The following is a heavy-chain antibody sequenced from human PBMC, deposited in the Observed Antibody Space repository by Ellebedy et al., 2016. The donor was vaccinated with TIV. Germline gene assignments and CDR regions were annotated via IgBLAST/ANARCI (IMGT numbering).Heavy chain of an antibody. Sequence: ASVKVSCKVSGYTLTELSMHWVRQAPGKGLEWMGGFDPEDGETIYAQKFQGRVTMTEDTSTSTAYMELRSLRSDDTGVYYCAREVTAPRGENWNDPWGQGTLVTVSS. CDR2: FDPEDGET. J-gene: IGHJ5*02. D-gene: IGHD3-10*01. V-gene: IGHV1-24*01. CDR3: AREVTAPRGENWNDP. CDR1: GYTLTELS.